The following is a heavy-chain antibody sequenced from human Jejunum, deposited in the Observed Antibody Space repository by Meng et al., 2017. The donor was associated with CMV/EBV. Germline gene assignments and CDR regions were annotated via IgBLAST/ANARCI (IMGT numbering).Heavy chain of an antibody. CDR2: MFYTGTT. CDR1: IRSTSYY. Sequence: IRSTSYYWAWIRQPPGKGLEWIASMFYTGTTHYNPSLKSEVSISLDPSKNQFSLNLRYVTAADTAVYYCARDMAILTGYPDYVDFWGPGMLVTVSS. V-gene: IGHV4-39*07. J-gene: IGHJ4*02. D-gene: IGHD3-9*01. CDR3: ARDMAILTGYPDYVDF.